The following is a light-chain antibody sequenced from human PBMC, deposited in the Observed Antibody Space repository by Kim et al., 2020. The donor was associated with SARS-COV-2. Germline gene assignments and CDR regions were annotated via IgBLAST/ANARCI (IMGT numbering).Light chain of an antibody. CDR2: DAS. Sequence: EIVLTQSPATLSLSPGERATLSCRASQSVSSYLAWYQQKPGQAPRLLIYDASNRATGIPARFSGSGSGTDFTLTISSLEPEDFAVYYCQQRSTGPRTFGQGTKLEI. V-gene: IGKV3-11*01. CDR3: QQRSTGPRT. J-gene: IGKJ2*01. CDR1: QSVSSY.